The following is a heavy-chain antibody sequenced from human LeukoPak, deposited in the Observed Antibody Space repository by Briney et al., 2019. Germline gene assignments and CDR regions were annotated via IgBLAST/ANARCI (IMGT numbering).Heavy chain of an antibody. Sequence: GGSLRLSCTASGFSFRTYIMAWVRQVPGKGPEWISAISGDAITTYYAVPVKGRFTISRDNFRNTLSLQMDSLRADDSAVYYCAKDASPYSNYAVRWFDSWGQGTLVTVSS. CDR3: AKDASPYSNYAVRWFDS. CDR1: GFSFRTYI. V-gene: IGHV3-23*01. D-gene: IGHD4/OR15-4a*01. CDR2: ISGDAITT. J-gene: IGHJ5*01.